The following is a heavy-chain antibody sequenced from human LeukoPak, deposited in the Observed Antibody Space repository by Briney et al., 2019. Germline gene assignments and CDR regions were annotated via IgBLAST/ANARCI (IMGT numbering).Heavy chain of an antibody. D-gene: IGHD4-17*01. CDR2: IYYSGST. J-gene: IGHJ3*02. CDR3: ATQTTVTTSGDAFDI. Sequence: PSETLSLTCTVSGGSISSYYWSWIRQPPGKGLEWIGYIYYSGSTNYNPSLKSRVTISVDTSRNQFSLKLSSVTAADTAVYYCATQTTVTTSGDAFDIWGQGTMVTVSS. CDR1: GGSISSYY. V-gene: IGHV4-59*08.